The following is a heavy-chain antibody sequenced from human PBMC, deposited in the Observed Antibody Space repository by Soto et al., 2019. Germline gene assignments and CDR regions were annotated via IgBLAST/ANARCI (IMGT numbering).Heavy chain of an antibody. CDR1: GYTFTNYW. CDR3: ARHVDYYYGMDV. J-gene: IGHJ6*02. V-gene: IGHV5-51*01. Sequence: GESLKISCKASGYTFTNYWICWVRQMPGKGLEWMAIIYGDDSDIRYSPSFQGQVTVSLDKSITTAYLQWSSLKASDTAMYYCARHVDYYYGMDVGGQGTKVTV. CDR2: IYGDDSDI.